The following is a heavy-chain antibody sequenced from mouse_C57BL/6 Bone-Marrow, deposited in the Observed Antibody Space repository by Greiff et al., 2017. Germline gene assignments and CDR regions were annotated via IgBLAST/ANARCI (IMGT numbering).Heavy chain of an antibody. Sequence: EVKLVESGTVLARPGASVKMSCKTSGYTFTSYWMHWVKQRPGQGLEWIGAIYPGNSGTSYNQKFKGKAKLTAVTSASTAYMELSSLTNEDSAVYYCTRLYDYDVYWYFEVWGTGTTVTVSS. D-gene: IGHD2-4*01. CDR3: TRLYDYDVYWYFEV. CDR1: GYTFTSYW. J-gene: IGHJ1*03. CDR2: IYPGNSGT. V-gene: IGHV1-5*01.